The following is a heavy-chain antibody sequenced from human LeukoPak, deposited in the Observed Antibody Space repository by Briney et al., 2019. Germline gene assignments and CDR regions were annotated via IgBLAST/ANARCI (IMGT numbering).Heavy chain of an antibody. CDR3: ARDGIVVVPAAPPPDYYYGMDV. Sequence: ASVKVSCKASGGTFSSHAISWVRQAPGQGLEWMGGIIPIFGTANYAQKFQGRVTITADESTSTAYMELSSLRSEDMAVYYCARDGIVVVPAAPPPDYYYGMDVWGQGTTVTVSS. CDR2: IIPIFGTA. D-gene: IGHD2-2*01. V-gene: IGHV1-69*13. J-gene: IGHJ6*02. CDR1: GGTFSSHA.